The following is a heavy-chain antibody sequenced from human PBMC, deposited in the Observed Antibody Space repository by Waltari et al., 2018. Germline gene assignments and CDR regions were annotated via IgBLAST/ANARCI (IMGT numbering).Heavy chain of an antibody. V-gene: IGHV3-7*01. D-gene: IGHD3-16*01. J-gene: IGHJ4*02. CDR2: IKQDGSEK. CDR3: ARLLGGVTTFDS. CDR1: GFTWGGFW. Sequence: EVQLVESGGGLVQPGGSLGLSCAASGFTWGGFWRSWGRQGPGEGLEWVARIKQDGSEKYYVDSVKGRFTISRDNVDYSLFLQMSTLRAEDTAVYYCARLLGGVTTFDSWGQGTLVTVSS.